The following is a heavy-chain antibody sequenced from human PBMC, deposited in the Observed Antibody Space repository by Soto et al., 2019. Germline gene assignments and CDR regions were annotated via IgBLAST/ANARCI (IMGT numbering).Heavy chain of an antibody. D-gene: IGHD1-26*01. CDR1: GYTFTSYA. Sequence: GASVKVSCKASGYTFTSYAMHWVRQAPGQRLEWMGWINAGNGNTKYSQKFQGRVTITRDTSASTAYMELSSLRSEDTAVYYCAREVPLAQWELTDRYGMDVWGQGTTVTVSS. V-gene: IGHV1-3*01. J-gene: IGHJ6*02. CDR3: AREVPLAQWELTDRYGMDV. CDR2: INAGNGNT.